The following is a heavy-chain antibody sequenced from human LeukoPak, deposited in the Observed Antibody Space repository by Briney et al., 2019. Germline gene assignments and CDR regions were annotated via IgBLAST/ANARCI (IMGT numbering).Heavy chain of an antibody. CDR2: MYGSGST. Sequence: PSETLSLTCTVSGASVNDYYWNWIRQPAGGGLEWIGRMYGSGSTNYNPSLKSRVTMSVDTSKSQFSLKLNSVTAADTAVCYCARGMRLFDYWGQGTLVTVSS. CDR3: ARGMRLFDY. CDR1: GASVNDYY. V-gene: IGHV4-4*07. J-gene: IGHJ4*02.